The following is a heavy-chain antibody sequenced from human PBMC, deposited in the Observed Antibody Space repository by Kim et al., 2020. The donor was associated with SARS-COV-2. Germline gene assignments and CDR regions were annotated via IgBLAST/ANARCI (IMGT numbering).Heavy chain of an antibody. J-gene: IGHJ4*02. CDR2: NTYTT. CDR3: GSGTSMNY. V-gene: IGHV3-72*01. Sequence: NTYTTEYAASVRDRFTISRDDSKNSLYLQMNSLKTEDTAVYYCGSGTSMNYWGQGTLVTVSS.